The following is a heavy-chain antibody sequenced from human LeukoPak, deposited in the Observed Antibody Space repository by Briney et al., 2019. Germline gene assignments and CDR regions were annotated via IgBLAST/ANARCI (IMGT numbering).Heavy chain of an antibody. CDR3: VKSVTMLVVDTYFDY. J-gene: IGHJ4*02. D-gene: IGHD6-6*01. Sequence: PGGSLRLSCAASGFTVSSNYMSWVRQAPGKGLEWVSVFYIGGSRYYADSVKGRFTISRDNSKNTLYLQMSSLRAEDTAVYYCVKSVTMLVVDTYFDYWGQGTLVTVSS. CDR2: FYIGGSR. CDR1: GFTVSSNY. V-gene: IGHV3-66*01.